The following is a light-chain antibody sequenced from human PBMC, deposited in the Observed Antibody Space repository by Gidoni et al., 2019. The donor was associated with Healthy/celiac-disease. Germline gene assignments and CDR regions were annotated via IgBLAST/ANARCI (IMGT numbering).Light chain of an antibody. J-gene: IGKJ4*01. Sequence: DLVMTQSPESLAVSLGERATITCTSSQSVLYSSNNKTYLAWYPQKPGQPPKLLISWASTRESGVPDRFSGSGSGTDFTLTIGSLQAEDLSVYYCQQYWGTFXGXTKVEIK. V-gene: IGKV4-1*01. CDR1: QSVLYSSNNKTY. CDR3: QQYWGT. CDR2: WAS.